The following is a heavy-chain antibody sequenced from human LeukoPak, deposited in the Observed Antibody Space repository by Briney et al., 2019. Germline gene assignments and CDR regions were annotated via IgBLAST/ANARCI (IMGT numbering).Heavy chain of an antibody. CDR2: ISSSSSYI. Sequence: GGSLRLSCAASGFTFSSYSVNWVRQAPGKGLEWVSSISSSSSYIYYADSVKGRFTISRDNAKNSLYLQMNSLRAEDTAVYYCASAGRNWFDPWGQGTLVTVSS. CDR3: ASAGRNWFDP. J-gene: IGHJ5*02. V-gene: IGHV3-21*01. CDR1: GFTFSSYS.